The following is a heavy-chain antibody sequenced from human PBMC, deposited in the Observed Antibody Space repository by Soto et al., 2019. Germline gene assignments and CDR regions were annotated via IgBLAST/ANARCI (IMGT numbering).Heavy chain of an antibody. CDR1: GYTFTSYG. J-gene: IGHJ2*01. V-gene: IGHV1-18*01. D-gene: IGHD4-17*01. CDR2: ISAYNGNT. CDR3: AREGGYGDYYWYFDL. Sequence: QVQLVQSGAEVKKPGASVKVSCKASGYTFTSYGISWVRQAPGQGLEWMGWISAYNGNTNYAQKLQGRVTMTTDTSTSTAHMERRSLRSDDTAVYYCAREGGYGDYYWYFDLRGRGTLVTVSS.